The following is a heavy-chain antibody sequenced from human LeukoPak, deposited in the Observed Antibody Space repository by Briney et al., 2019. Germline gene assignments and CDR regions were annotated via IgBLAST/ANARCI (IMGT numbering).Heavy chain of an antibody. CDR3: ARELKYYYDGSGYYDY. D-gene: IGHD3-22*01. J-gene: IGHJ4*02. V-gene: IGHV1-69*05. CDR2: IIPIFGTA. CDR1: GGTFSSYA. Sequence: ASVKVSCKASGGTFSSYAISWVRQAPGQGLEWMGRIIPIFGTANYAQKFQGRVTITTDESTSTAYMELSSLRSEDTAVYYCARELKYYYDGSGYYDYWGQGTLVTVSS.